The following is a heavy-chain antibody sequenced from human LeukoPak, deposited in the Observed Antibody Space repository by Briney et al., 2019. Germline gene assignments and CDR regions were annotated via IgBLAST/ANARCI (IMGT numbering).Heavy chain of an antibody. CDR3: ARDNGYYDFWSGSAAFYYYYYGMDV. CDR2: ISAYNGNT. Sequence: EASVNVSCKASGYTFTSYGISWVRQAPGQGLEWMGWISAYNGNTNYAQKLQGRVTMTTDTSTSTAYMELRSLRSDDTAVYYCARDNGYYDFWSGSAAFYYYYYGMDVWGQGTTVTVSS. CDR1: GYTFTSYG. D-gene: IGHD3-3*01. V-gene: IGHV1-18*01. J-gene: IGHJ6*02.